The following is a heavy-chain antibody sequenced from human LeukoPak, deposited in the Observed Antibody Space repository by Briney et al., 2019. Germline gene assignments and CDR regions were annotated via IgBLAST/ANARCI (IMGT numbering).Heavy chain of an antibody. D-gene: IGHD6-19*01. CDR1: GFAFSDYY. CDR3: ARVSSSSTNYFDS. J-gene: IGHJ4*02. V-gene: IGHV3-11*06. Sequence: GGSLRLSCAASGFAFSDYYMTGIRQAPGKGLEWVSYISSGSTYTNYGDAVKGRFIISRDNAKNSLYLQMNSLRAEDTAVYYCARVSSSSTNYFDSWGQGTLVTVSS. CDR2: ISSGSTYT.